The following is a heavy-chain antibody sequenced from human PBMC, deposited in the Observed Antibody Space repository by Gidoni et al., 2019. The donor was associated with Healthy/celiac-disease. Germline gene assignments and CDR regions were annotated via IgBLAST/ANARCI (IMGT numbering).Heavy chain of an antibody. J-gene: IGHJ1*01. Sequence: QVQLQESGPGLVKPSETLSLTCTVSGGPISSYYWSWIRQPPGKGLEWIGYIYYSGSTNYNPSLKSRVTISVDTSKNQFSLKLSSVTAADTAVYYCARDYYDSSDSGYFQHWGQGTLVTVSS. D-gene: IGHD3-22*01. V-gene: IGHV4-59*01. CDR3: ARDYYDSSDSGYFQH. CDR1: GGPISSYY. CDR2: IYYSGST.